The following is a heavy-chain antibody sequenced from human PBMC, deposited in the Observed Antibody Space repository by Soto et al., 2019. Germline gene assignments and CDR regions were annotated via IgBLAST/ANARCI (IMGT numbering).Heavy chain of an antibody. CDR1: NYSISSGYH. J-gene: IGHJ4*02. Sequence: SETLSLTCIVSNYSISSGYHWGWIRQPPGKGLEGIGTIYQSVNTYQNPSLKSRVILSIDTSKNQFSLTLRNVTAADTAVYYCVRGKGNFDFFGTGTLITFSS. CDR3: VRGKGNFDF. CDR2: IYQSVNT. V-gene: IGHV4-38-2*02.